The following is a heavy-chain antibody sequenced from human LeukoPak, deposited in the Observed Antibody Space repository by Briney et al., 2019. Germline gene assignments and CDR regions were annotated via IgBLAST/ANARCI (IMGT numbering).Heavy chain of an antibody. V-gene: IGHV3-23*01. Sequence: PGGSLRLSCAASGFTFSSYTMSWVRQAPGKGPEWVSAISGSGSSTVYADSVKGRFAISRDNSKNTLWVQMNSLRVEDTAVYYCAQVGGWGTMVTSPNYWGQGTVVTVSS. CDR1: GFTFSSYT. D-gene: IGHD4-17*01. J-gene: IGHJ4*02. CDR2: ISGSGSST. CDR3: AQVGGWGTMVTSPNY.